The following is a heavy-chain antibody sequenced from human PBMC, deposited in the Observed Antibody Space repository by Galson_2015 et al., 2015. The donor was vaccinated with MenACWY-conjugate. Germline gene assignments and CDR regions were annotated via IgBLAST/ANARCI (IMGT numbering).Heavy chain of an antibody. V-gene: IGHV4-59*11. D-gene: IGHD4-17*01. J-gene: IGHJ2*01. CDR2: IHYTGST. Sequence: ETLSLPCTVSGGSISGHYWGWIRQPPGEGLEWIAYIHYTGSTSYNPSLKSRVTVSVDTSKNQISLNLISVTAADTAVYSCARYGAATPTVSTGGLDRWGRGTRGTVSS. CDR1: GGSISGHY. CDR3: ARYGAATPTVSTGGLDR.